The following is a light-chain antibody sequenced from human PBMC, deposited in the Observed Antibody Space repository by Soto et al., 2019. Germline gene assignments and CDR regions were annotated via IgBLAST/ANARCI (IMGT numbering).Light chain of an antibody. CDR1: QSVSSSY. Sequence: EIVLTQSPGTLSLSPGERATLSCRASQSVSSSYLAWYQQKPGQAPRLLIYVASRRATGIPDRFSGSGSGTDCTLTISTLEPEDFAVYYCQQYGSSLLFTFGPGTKVDIK. CDR3: QQYGSSLLFT. J-gene: IGKJ3*01. CDR2: VAS. V-gene: IGKV3-20*01.